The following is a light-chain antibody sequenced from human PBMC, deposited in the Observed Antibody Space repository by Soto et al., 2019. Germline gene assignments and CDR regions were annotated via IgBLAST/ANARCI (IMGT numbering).Light chain of an antibody. CDR3: QQRSNWPGYS. J-gene: IGKJ2*03. CDR1: QSVSRY. CDR2: DAS. V-gene: IGKV3-11*01. Sequence: EVVLTQSPATLSLSPGERATLSCWASQSVSRYLAWYQQKPGQAPRLLIYDASNRATGIPARFSGSGSGTDFTLTISSLEPDYFAVYYCQQRSNWPGYSFGQGTKLEMK.